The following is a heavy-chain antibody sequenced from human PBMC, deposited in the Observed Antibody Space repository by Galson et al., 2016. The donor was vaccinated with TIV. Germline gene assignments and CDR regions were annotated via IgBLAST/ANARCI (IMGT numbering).Heavy chain of an antibody. CDR1: GFSFATYS. J-gene: IGHJ1*01. Sequence: SLRLSCVGSGFSFATYSMSWVRQAPGKGPEWVAAINAGGDRTFYADSVRGRFTISRDNSKNRMYLEMKSLRAGDTALYYCAKDYLEWKLRGLFPSWGQGTLVIVSS. V-gene: IGHV3-23*01. CDR3: AKDYLEWKLRGLFPS. D-gene: IGHD2-21*01. CDR2: INAGGDRT.